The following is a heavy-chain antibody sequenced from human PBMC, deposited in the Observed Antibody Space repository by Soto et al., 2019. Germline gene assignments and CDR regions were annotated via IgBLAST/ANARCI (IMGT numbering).Heavy chain of an antibody. CDR1: GGSISSGGYY. CDR2: IYYSGST. D-gene: IGHD3-10*01. V-gene: IGHV4-61*08. J-gene: IGHJ4*02. CDR3: ARHNYGSGSTYFDY. Sequence: SETLSLTCAVSGGSISSGGYYWTWIRQPPGKGLEWIGYIYYSGSTNYNPSLKSRVTISVDTSKNQFSLKLNSMTAADTAVYYCARHNYGSGSTYFDYWGQGTLVTVSS.